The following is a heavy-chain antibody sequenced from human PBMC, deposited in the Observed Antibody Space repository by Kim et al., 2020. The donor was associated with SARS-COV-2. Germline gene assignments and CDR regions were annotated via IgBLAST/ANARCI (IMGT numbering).Heavy chain of an antibody. Sequence: GGSLRLSCVASGFTFSTYAMNWVRQAPGKGLEWVSHISGSGDSTHYADSVRGRFTISRDNVKNTLSLQMNSLRVEDTAVYYCARRFVDYEGYFDYWGQGTLVIVSS. D-gene: IGHD4-17*01. V-gene: IGHV3-23*01. CDR1: GFTFSTYA. CDR3: ARRFVDYEGYFDY. J-gene: IGHJ4*02. CDR2: ISGSGDST.